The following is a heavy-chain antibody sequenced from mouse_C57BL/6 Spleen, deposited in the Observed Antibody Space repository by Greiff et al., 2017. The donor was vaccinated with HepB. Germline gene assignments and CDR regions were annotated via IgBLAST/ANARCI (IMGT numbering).Heavy chain of an antibody. D-gene: IGHD1-1*01. CDR1: GYTFTDYY. V-gene: IGHV1-19*01. J-gene: IGHJ2*01. CDR3: ARGDYYGKYFDY. CDR2: INPYNGGT. Sequence: EVQLQQSGPVLVKPGASVKMSCKASGYTFTDYYMNWVKQSHGKSLEWIGVINPYNGGTSYNQKFKGKATLTVDKSSSTAYMELNSLTSEDSAVYYCARGDYYGKYFDYWGQGTTLTVSS.